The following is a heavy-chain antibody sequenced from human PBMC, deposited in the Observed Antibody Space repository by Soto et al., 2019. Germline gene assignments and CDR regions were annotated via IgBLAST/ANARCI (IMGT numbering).Heavy chain of an antibody. CDR2: IHHSGST. V-gene: IGHV4-4*02. D-gene: IGHD6-19*01. CDR3: ARSAGWYAVHS. CDR1: AVSISSGSF. J-gene: IGHJ4*02. Sequence: QVQLQESGPGLVKPSGTLSLTCAVSAVSISSGSFRGWVRQPPGKGLEWIGDIHHSGSTNYNPSLKSRVTIAVDTSKNHFSLKLNSVTAADTAVYYCARSAGWYAVHSWGQGILVIVSS.